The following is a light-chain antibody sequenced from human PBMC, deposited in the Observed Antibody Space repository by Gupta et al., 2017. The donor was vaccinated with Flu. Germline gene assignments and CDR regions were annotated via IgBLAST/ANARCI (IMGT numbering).Light chain of an antibody. CDR1: SANIGAGED. V-gene: IGLV1-40*01. CDR3: NSYASSLNWV. Sequence: QSVLPQPPPVSRPPLQRVTISCTGISANIGAGEDVHWYQQLPGTAPKLLIYGHSNRPSGVPDRFSGSKSGNSASLAITGLQAEDEADYYCNSYASSLNWVFGAGTKLTVL. J-gene: IGLJ3*02. CDR2: GHS.